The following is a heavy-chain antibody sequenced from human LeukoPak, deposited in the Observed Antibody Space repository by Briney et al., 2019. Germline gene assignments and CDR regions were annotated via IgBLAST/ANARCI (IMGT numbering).Heavy chain of an antibody. CDR3: ARDEYYYDSSGSDY. CDR1: GYTFTSYG. D-gene: IGHD3-22*01. CDR2: ISAYNGNT. Sequence: GASVKVSCKASGYTFTSYGISWVRQAPGQGLEWMGWISAYNGNTNYAQKLQGRVTMTTDTSTSTAYMELRSLRSDDTAVYYCARDEYYYDSSGSDYWGQGTLVTVSS. V-gene: IGHV1-18*01. J-gene: IGHJ4*02.